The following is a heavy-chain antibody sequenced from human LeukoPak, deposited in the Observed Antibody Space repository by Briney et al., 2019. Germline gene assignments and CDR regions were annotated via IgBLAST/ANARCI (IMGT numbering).Heavy chain of an antibody. CDR1: GFTLSTYA. D-gene: IGHD2-21*01. V-gene: IGHV3-23*01. CDR2: TSSSYAGT. Sequence: GWSLRLSCAAAGFTLSTYAMSWVAQTPGKGLESVAATSSSYAGTYHADSVRGRFTISRDNFNNRLYLQMNSLRAEDAAVYFCAKAPVTSCRGAYCYAFDCWGQGTLVTVSS. J-gene: IGHJ4*02. CDR3: AKAPVTSCRGAYCYAFDC.